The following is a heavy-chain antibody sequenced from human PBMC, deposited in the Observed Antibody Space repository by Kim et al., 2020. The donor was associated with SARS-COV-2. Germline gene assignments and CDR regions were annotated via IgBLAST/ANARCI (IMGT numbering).Heavy chain of an antibody. D-gene: IGHD3-10*01. CDR1: GFTFSNYA. Sequence: GGSLRLSCAASGFTFSNYAMSWVRQAPGKGLEWVSTISGTGGNTYYADSVKGRFTISRDNSRNMVSLQMNSLRAADTAVYHCARRVASGSYHFDYWGSGT. J-gene: IGHJ4*02. CDR2: ISGTGGNT. CDR3: ARRVASGSYHFDY. V-gene: IGHV3-23*01.